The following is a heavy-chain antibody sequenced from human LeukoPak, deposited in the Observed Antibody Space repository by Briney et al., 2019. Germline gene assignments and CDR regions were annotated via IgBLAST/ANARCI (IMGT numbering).Heavy chain of an antibody. CDR3: ASTPVPAAPRGHAFDI. J-gene: IGHJ3*02. Sequence: SETLSLTCAVYGGSFSGYYWSWIRQPPGKGLEWIGYIYYSGSTNYNPSLKSRVTISVDTSKNQFSLKLSSVTAADTAVYYCASTPVPAAPRGHAFDIWGQGTMVTVSS. D-gene: IGHD2-2*01. V-gene: IGHV4-59*01. CDR1: GGSFSGYY. CDR2: IYYSGST.